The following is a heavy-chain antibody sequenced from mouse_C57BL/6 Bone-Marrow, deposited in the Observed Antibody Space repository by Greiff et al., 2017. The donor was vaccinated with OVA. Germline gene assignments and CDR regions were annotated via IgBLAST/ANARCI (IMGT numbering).Heavy chain of an antibody. J-gene: IGHJ2*01. D-gene: IGHD2-3*01. CDR3: ARGDGYYKGYYFDY. Sequence: QVQLQQPGAELVRPGTSVKLSCKASGYTFTSYWMHWVKQRPGQGLEWIGVIDPSDSYTNYNQKFKGKATLTVDTSSSTAYMQLSSLTSEDSAVYYCARGDGYYKGYYFDYWGQGTTLTVSS. V-gene: IGHV1-59*01. CDR1: GYTFTSYW. CDR2: IDPSDSYT.